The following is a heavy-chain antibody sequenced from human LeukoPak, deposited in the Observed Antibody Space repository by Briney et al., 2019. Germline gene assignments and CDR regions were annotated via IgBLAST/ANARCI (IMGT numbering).Heavy chain of an antibody. Sequence: GGSLRLSCAASGFTFSSNWMNSVRQAPGKGLDWVSSISSSSSYLTYAESAKRRFTIYRDNDKNSLYLQKNSLRAEDTAVYYCARPQIAAAGHNWFDPWGQGTLVTVSS. J-gene: IGHJ5*02. CDR3: ARPQIAAAGHNWFDP. V-gene: IGHV3-21*04. CDR1: GFTFSSNW. D-gene: IGHD6-13*01. CDR2: ISSSSSYL.